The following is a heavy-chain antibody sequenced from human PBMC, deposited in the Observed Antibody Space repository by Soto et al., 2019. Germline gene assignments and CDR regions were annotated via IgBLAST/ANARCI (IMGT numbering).Heavy chain of an antibody. CDR2: FDPSGVAT. CDR3: ARVSRGAFDI. CDR1: GYTFTSYF. J-gene: IGHJ3*02. V-gene: IGHV1-46*01. Sequence: SVKVSCKASGYTFTSYFIHWVRQAPGQGLEWMGVFDPSGVATNSAQKFQGRLTMTRDTSTSTVYMDLTSLGSDDTALYYCARVSRGAFDIWAQGTLDPVSS.